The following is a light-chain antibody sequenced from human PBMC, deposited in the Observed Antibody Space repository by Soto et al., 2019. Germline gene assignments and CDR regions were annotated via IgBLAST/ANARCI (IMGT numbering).Light chain of an antibody. CDR1: QSVLYNVNNKNH. V-gene: IGKV4-1*01. Sequence: DIVMTQSPDSLAVSLGERATINCKSSQSVLYNVNNKNHLGWYQQKPGQPPKLLIYWASTREFGVPDRFRGGGSVTDFTLPISSLQADDVAIYYCQQYYSNPWTFGQGTKVEIK. CDR2: WAS. J-gene: IGKJ1*01. CDR3: QQYYSNPWT.